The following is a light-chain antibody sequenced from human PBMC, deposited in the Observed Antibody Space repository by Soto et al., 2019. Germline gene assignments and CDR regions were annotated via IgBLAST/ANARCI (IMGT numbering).Light chain of an antibody. CDR3: QQRSNWPPVIT. J-gene: IGKJ5*01. Sequence: EIVLTQSPATLSLSPGERPTLSCRASQTFSSHLAWYQQKPGQAPRLLIYDASKRATGIPARFSGRGSGTDFTLTISSLEPEDFAVYYCQQRSNWPPVITFGQGTRLEIK. V-gene: IGKV3-11*01. CDR1: QTFSSH. CDR2: DAS.